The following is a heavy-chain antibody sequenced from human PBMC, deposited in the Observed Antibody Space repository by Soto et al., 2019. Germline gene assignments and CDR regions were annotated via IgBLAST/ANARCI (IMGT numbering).Heavy chain of an antibody. CDR1: GFTFSSYS. Sequence: EVQLVESGGGLVKPGGSLRLSCAASGFTFSSYSMNWVRQAPGKGLEWVSSISSSSSYIYYGDSVKGRFTISRDNAKNSLYLQMNSLRAEDTAVYYCARAKYYYDSHTGGWFDPWGQGTLVTVSS. CDR3: ARAKYYYDSHTGGWFDP. D-gene: IGHD3-22*01. J-gene: IGHJ5*02. CDR2: ISSSSSYI. V-gene: IGHV3-21*01.